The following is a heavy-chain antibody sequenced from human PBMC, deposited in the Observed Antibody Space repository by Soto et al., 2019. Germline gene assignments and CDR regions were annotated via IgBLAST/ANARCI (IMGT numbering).Heavy chain of an antibody. CDR1: GFTFSSFA. Sequence: GSLRLSCAASGFTFSSFALGWVRQAPGKGLEWVSAITDSGYSTYYADSVKGRFTISGDNSKNTLYLQMNSLRAEDTARYYCVKEARWFGGQYFYHWGQGTLVTVSS. CDR3: VKEARWFGGQYFYH. J-gene: IGHJ1*01. D-gene: IGHD3-10*01. CDR2: ITDSGYST. V-gene: IGHV3-23*01.